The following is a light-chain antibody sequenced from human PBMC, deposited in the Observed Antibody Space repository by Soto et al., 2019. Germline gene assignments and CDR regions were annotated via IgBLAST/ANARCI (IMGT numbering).Light chain of an antibody. V-gene: IGKV1-39*01. CDR2: AAS. Sequence: DIRMTQSPSSLSASVGDTVTITCRASQSISSYLNWYQQKPGKAPKLLIYAASSLQSGVPSRFSGSVSGTDFTLTISSLQPEDFATYYCQQSYSTPLSTFGPGTKVDIK. J-gene: IGKJ3*01. CDR3: QQSYSTPLST. CDR1: QSISSY.